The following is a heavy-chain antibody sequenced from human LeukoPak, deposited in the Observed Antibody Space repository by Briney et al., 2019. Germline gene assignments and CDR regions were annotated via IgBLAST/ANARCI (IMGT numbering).Heavy chain of an antibody. CDR1: SYTFTNYG. V-gene: IGHV1-18*01. CDR2: ISAYNGYT. D-gene: IGHD3-22*01. CDR3: ARDGHRRYHYDSSGREDAFDI. J-gene: IGHJ3*02. Sequence: ASVKVSCKASSYTFTNYGISWVWQAPGQGLEWMGWISAYNGYTKYAQKFQGRVTMTTDTSTSTAYMELRSLRSADTAVYFCARDGHRRYHYDSSGREDAFDIWGQGTMVTVSS.